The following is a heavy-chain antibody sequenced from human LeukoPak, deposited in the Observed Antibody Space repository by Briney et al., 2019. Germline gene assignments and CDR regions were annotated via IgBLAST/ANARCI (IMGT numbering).Heavy chain of an antibody. CDR3: ARGGGNSGSATDR. D-gene: IGHD5-12*01. Sequence: SETLSLTCTVSGGSISSSSYFWVCIRQPPGKGLEWIGSIYYSGSTYYNPSLKSRVTISVDTSKNQFSLKLSSVTAADTAVYYCARGGGNSGSATDRWGQGTLVTVSS. V-gene: IGHV4-39*07. CDR1: GGSISSSSYF. CDR2: IYYSGST. J-gene: IGHJ5*02.